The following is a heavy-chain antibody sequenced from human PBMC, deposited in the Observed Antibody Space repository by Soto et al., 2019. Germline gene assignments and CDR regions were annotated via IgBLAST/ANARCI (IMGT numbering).Heavy chain of an antibody. V-gene: IGHV5-10-1*01. CDR3: ARMSYDFWSGLYGMDV. J-gene: IGHJ6*02. D-gene: IGHD3-3*01. Sequence: SGESLKISCKGSGYSFTSYWISWVRQMPGKGLEWMGRIDPSDSYTNYSPSFQGHVTISADKSISTAYLQWSSLKASDTAMYYCARMSYDFWSGLYGMDVWGQGTTVTVSS. CDR2: IDPSDSYT. CDR1: GYSFTSYW.